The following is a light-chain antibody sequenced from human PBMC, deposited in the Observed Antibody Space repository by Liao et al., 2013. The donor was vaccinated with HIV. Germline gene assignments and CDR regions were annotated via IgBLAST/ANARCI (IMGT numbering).Light chain of an antibody. Sequence: SYELTQPPSVSVAPGKTARITCGGNNIGSKSVHWYQQKPGQAPVVVIYYDTDRPSGIPERFSGSNSGNTATLTITRVEAGDEADYYCQVWDGDFAVFGGGTKLTVL. CDR2: YDT. V-gene: IGLV3-21*04. J-gene: IGLJ2*01. CDR3: QVWDGDFAV. CDR1: NIGSKS.